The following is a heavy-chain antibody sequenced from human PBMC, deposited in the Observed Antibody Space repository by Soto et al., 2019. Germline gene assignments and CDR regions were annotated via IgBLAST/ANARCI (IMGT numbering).Heavy chain of an antibody. Sequence: GSLRLSCAASGFTSSSYAMHWVRQAPGKGLEWVAVISYDGSNKYYADSVKGRFTISRDNSKNTLYLQMNSLRAEDTAVYYCARDTGDYYDSSGPGDYWGQGTLVTVSS. V-gene: IGHV3-30-3*01. CDR2: ISYDGSNK. CDR1: GFTSSSYA. J-gene: IGHJ4*02. CDR3: ARDTGDYYDSSGPGDY. D-gene: IGHD3-22*01.